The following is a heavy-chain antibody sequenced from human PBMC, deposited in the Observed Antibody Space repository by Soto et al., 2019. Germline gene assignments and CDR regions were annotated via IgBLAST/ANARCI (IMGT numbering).Heavy chain of an antibody. CDR2: INQSGST. Sequence: SGTLSLTCAVSGGSFSGYYWSWIRQPPGKGLEWIGEINQSGSTNCNPSLKSRVTISVDTSKNQFSLKLSSVTAADTAVYYCARTYSSSWSPFDYWGQGTLVTVSS. CDR1: GGSFSGYY. V-gene: IGHV4-34*01. J-gene: IGHJ4*02. CDR3: ARTYSSSWSPFDY. D-gene: IGHD6-13*01.